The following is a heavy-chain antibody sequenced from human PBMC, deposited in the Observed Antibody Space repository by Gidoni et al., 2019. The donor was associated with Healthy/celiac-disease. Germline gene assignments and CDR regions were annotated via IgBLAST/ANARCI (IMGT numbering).Heavy chain of an antibody. J-gene: IGHJ4*02. V-gene: IGHV4-31*03. Sequence: QVQLQESGPGLVKPSQTLSLTCTVSGGSISSGGYYWSWIRQHPGKGLEWIGYIYYSGSTYYNPSLKSRVNISVDTSKNQFSLKLSSVTAADTAVYYCARVGYFDPPSPYYFDYWGQGTLVTVSS. D-gene: IGHD3-9*01. CDR2: IYYSGST. CDR3: ARVGYFDPPSPYYFDY. CDR1: GGSISSGGYY.